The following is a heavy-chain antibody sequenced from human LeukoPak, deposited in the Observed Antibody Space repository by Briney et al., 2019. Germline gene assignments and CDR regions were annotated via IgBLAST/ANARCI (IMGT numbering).Heavy chain of an antibody. Sequence: ASVKVSCKASGYTFTGYYMHWVRQAPGQGLEWMGWINPNSGGTNYAQKFQGRVTMTRDTSISTAYMELSRLRSDDTAVYYCARVQLELGTQRDAFDIWGQETMVTVSS. J-gene: IGHJ3*02. D-gene: IGHD6-6*01. CDR2: INPNSGGT. V-gene: IGHV1-2*02. CDR1: GYTFTGYY. CDR3: ARVQLELGTQRDAFDI.